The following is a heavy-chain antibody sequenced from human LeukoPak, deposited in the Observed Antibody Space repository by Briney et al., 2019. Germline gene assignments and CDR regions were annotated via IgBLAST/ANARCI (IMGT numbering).Heavy chain of an antibody. J-gene: IGHJ6*03. CDR1: GGSISSSNW. V-gene: IGHV4-4*02. D-gene: IGHD5/OR15-5a*01. CDR3: AACLSWYYMDV. CDR2: IYHSGST. Sequence: PSETLSLTCAVSGGSISSSNWWGWVRQPPGRGREWIGEIYHSGSTNYNPSLKSRVTISVDKSKNQFSLKLSSVTAADTAVYYCAACLSWYYMDVWGKGTTVTAPS.